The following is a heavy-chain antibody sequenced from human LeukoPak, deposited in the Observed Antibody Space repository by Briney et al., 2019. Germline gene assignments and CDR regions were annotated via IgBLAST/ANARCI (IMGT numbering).Heavy chain of an antibody. V-gene: IGHV3-23*01. CDR3: AKRSHMLGATNPNYYFDH. J-gene: IGHJ4*02. CDR1: GFAFSSYA. Sequence: GGSLRLSCAASGFAFSSYAMSWVRQAPGKGLEWVSAISITVGGTYYADSVKGRFTISRDNSKNTLYLQMNSLSAEDTAVYYCAKRSHMLGATNPNYYFDHWGQGTLVTVSS. D-gene: IGHD1-26*01. CDR2: ISITVGGT.